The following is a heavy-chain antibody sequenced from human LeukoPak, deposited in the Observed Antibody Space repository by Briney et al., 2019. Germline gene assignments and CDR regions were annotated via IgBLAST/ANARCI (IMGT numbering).Heavy chain of an antibody. CDR1: GFTFDDYA. J-gene: IGHJ6*02. CDR3: AKDSGIPYYYGMDV. D-gene: IGHD1-14*01. V-gene: IGHV3-9*01. CDR2: ISWNSGSI. Sequence: GRSLRLSCAASGFTFDDYAMHWVRQAPGKGLEWVSGISWNSGSIGYADSVKGRFTISRDNAKNSLYLQMSSLRAEDTALYYCAKDSGIPYYYGMDVWGQGTTVTVSS.